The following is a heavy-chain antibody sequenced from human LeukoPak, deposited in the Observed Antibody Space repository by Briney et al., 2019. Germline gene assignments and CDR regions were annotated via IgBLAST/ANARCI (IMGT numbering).Heavy chain of an antibody. Sequence: SETLSLTCTVSGGSISSCYWSWIRQPAGKGLEWIGRIYTSGSTNYNPSLKSRVTMSVDTSKNQFSLKLSSVTAADTAFYYCARGARDTGRAFDLWGQGTMVTVSS. V-gene: IGHV4-4*07. J-gene: IGHJ3*01. D-gene: IGHD3-10*01. CDR3: ARGARDTGRAFDL. CDR1: GGSISSCY. CDR2: IYTSGST.